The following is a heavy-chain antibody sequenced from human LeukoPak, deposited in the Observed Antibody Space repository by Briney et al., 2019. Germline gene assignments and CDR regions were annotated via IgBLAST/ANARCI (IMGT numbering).Heavy chain of an antibody. V-gene: IGHV3-21*01. CDR2: ITTSGTYI. J-gene: IGHJ4*02. D-gene: IGHD1-7*01. Sequence: NPGGSLRLSCAASGFTFSNYNMNWVRQAPGKAMEWVSSITTSGTYIFYADSVKGRFTISRDNSKNTLYLEMNSLRDEDTAVYHCGTTRTGSTDFDHWGQGALVTVSS. CDR1: GFTFSNYN. CDR3: GTTRTGSTDFDH.